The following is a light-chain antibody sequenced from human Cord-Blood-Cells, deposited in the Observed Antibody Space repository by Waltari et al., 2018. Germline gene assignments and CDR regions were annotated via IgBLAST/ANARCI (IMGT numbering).Light chain of an antibody. CDR2: AAS. CDR1: QSISSY. Sequence: DIPMTLPPSPLSASSGDRVTTTCRASQSISSYLNWYQQKPGKAPKLLIYAASSLQSGVPSRFSGSGSGTDFTLTISSLQPEDFATYYCQQSYSTPFTFGPGTKVDIK. CDR3: QQSYSTPFT. J-gene: IGKJ3*01. V-gene: IGKV1-39*01.